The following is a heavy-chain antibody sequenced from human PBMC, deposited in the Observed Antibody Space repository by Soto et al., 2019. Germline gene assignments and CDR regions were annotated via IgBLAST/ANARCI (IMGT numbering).Heavy chain of an antibody. V-gene: IGHV4-59*01. CDR3: ARGDPLLWFGEKVYYGMDV. J-gene: IGHJ6*02. D-gene: IGHD3-10*01. CDR2: IYYSGST. Sequence: PSETLSLTCTVSGGSISSYYWSWIRQPPGKGLEWIGYIYYSGSTNYNPSLKSRVTISVDTSKNQFSLKLSSVTAADTAVYYCARGDPLLWFGEKVYYGMDVWGQGPTVTVSS. CDR1: GGSISSYY.